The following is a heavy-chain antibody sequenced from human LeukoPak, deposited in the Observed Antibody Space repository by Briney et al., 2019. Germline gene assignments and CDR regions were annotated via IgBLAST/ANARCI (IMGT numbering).Heavy chain of an antibody. CDR2: IRTSAEGANCA. CDR3: ASDQRYAFDY. J-gene: IGHJ4*02. CDR1: GFTFSSYE. D-gene: IGHD3-9*01. Sequence: PGGSLRLSCAASGFTFSSYEMNWVRQAPGKGLERVSNIRTSAEGANCAYYADSVKGRVTISRDDAKNTLYLHMNSLRDDDTAVYYCASDQRYAFDYWGQGILVTVSS. V-gene: IGHV3-48*03.